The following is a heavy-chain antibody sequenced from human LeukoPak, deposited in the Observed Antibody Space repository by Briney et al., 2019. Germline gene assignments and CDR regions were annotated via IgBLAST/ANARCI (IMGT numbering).Heavy chain of an antibody. V-gene: IGHV1-8*01. Sequence: ASVKVSCKASGYTFTSYDINWVRQATGQGLEWMGWMNPNSGNTGYAQKFQGRVTMTRNTSISTAYMELSSLRSEDTAVYYCARGATYYDILTGYSVTYFDYWGQGTLVTVSS. CDR2: MNPNSGNT. D-gene: IGHD3-9*01. J-gene: IGHJ4*02. CDR1: GYTFTSYD. CDR3: ARGATYYDILTGYSVTYFDY.